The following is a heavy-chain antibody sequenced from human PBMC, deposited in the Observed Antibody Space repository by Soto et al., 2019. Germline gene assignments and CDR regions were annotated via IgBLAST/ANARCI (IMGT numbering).Heavy chain of an antibody. CDR2: VYSSGST. D-gene: IGHD2-21*01. J-gene: IGHJ5*02. V-gene: IGHV4-59*01. CDR1: GDSITSYN. CDR3: ARRAVVAVTGSLHTWLDP. Sequence: PSETLSLTCTVSGDSITSYNWNWLRQPPGKALEWIGYVYSSGSTNYNPSLKSRVTISVDTSRNQFSLKVNSVTAADTAMYYCARRAVVAVTGSLHTWLDPWAQGILVTVS.